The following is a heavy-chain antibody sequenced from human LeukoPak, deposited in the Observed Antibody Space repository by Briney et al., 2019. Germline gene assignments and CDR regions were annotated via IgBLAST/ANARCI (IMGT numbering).Heavy chain of an antibody. CDR2: IYTSGST. J-gene: IGHJ4*02. CDR1: GGSISSYY. CDR3: ARGYGSSGWTIFDY. V-gene: IGHV4-4*07. Sequence: PSETLSLTCTVSGGSISSYYWSWIRQPAGKGLEWIGRIYTSGSTNYNPSLKSRVTMPVDTSKNQFSLKLSSVTAADTAVYYCARGYGSSGWTIFDYWGQGTLVTVSS. D-gene: IGHD6-19*01.